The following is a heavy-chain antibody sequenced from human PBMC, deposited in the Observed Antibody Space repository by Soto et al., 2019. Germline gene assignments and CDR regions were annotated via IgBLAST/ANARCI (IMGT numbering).Heavy chain of an antibody. CDR2: IIPIFGTA. D-gene: IGHD3-3*01. V-gene: IGHV1-69*13. Sequence: ASVKVSCKASGGTFSSYTISWVRQAPGQGLEWMGRIIPIFGTANYSQKFQGRVKITADESTSTAYMELSSLRSEDTAVYYFARVPSTIFGVVIDSNWFDPWGQGTLVTVSS. CDR3: ARVPSTIFGVVIDSNWFDP. J-gene: IGHJ5*02. CDR1: GGTFSSYT.